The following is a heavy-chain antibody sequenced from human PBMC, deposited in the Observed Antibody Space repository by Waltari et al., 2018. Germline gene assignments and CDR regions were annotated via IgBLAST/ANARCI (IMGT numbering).Heavy chain of an antibody. V-gene: IGHV4-31*03. D-gene: IGHD3-10*01. CDR3: ARDRNSGEYPYGMDV. CDR2: IYYSGIT. CDR1: GGSISSGGYY. J-gene: IGHJ6*02. Sequence: QVQLQESGPGLVKPSQTLSPTCTVSGGSISSGGYYWSWNRQHPGKGLEWIGYIYYSGITYYNPSLKSRVTISVDTSKNQFSLKLSSVTAADTAVYYCARDRNSGEYPYGMDVWGQGTTVTVSS.